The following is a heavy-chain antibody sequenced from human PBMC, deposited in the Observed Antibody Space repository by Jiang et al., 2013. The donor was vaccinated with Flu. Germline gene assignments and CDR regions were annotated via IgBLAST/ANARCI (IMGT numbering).Heavy chain of an antibody. Sequence: QLVESGGGMVQPGGSLRLSCAASGFTISNFAMSWVRQAPGKGLEWVSTIGYSGGDTYFADSVKGRFTISRDNSKNTLYLQMNSLRAEDTAVYYCAKRTTTPGAPKLYFFDSWGRGTLVVVPS. CDR3: AKRTTTPGAPKLYFFDS. CDR2: IGYSGGDT. CDR1: GFTISNFA. D-gene: IGHD4-11*01. J-gene: IGHJ4*02. V-gene: IGHV3-23*04.